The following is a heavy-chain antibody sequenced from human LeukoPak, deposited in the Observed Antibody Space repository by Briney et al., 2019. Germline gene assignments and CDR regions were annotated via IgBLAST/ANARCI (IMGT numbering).Heavy chain of an antibody. D-gene: IGHD3-16*02. CDR3: ARAGVNIGGIIVNSLDS. Sequence: ASVKVSCKTSGYTLTNFGISWVRQAPGQGPEWMGWISGHNGNTKYAKNLQDRVKMTIDTSTTTAYMELRSLTSDDTGVYYCARAGVNIGGIIVNSLDSWGQGTLVTVSS. CDR2: ISGHNGNT. V-gene: IGHV1-18*01. J-gene: IGHJ4*02. CDR1: GYTLTNFG.